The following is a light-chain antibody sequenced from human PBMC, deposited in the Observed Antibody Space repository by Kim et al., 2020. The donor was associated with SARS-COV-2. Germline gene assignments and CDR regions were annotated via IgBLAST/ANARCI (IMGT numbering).Light chain of an antibody. CDR2: DAS. Sequence: SPVESATLSCRASQTVSSYLAWYHQRPGQAPRLLIYDASVRATGMPARCRGSGSGTVFTLTISSLEPEDFAVYYCHHRNNWPRGTFGQGTRLEIK. J-gene: IGKJ5*01. CDR3: HHRNNWPRGT. CDR1: QTVSSY. V-gene: IGKV3-11*01.